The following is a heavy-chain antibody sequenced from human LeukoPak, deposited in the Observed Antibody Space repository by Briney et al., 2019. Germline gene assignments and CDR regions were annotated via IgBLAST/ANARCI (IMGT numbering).Heavy chain of an antibody. J-gene: IGHJ4*02. CDR2: INIDGTTT. V-gene: IGHV3-74*01. CDR1: GFTISSYW. D-gene: IGHD5-18*01. Sequence: PGGSLRLSCEASGFTISSYWIHWVRQAPGKGLVWVSRINIDGTTTTYADSVKGRFTISRDNAKNTVYLQMNSLWAEDTAVYYCAREAWIQLRAGPFDDWGQGTLVTVSP. CDR3: AREAWIQLRAGPFDD.